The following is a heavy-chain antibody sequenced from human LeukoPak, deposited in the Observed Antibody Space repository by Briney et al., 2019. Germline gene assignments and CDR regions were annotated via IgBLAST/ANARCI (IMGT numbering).Heavy chain of an antibody. CDR1: GGSISSNNYY. J-gene: IGHJ4*02. CDR3: QSRFLEWLLDY. CDR2: IYYGGYT. D-gene: IGHD3-3*01. Sequence: SETLSLTCTVSGGSISSNNYYWGWIRQPPGKGLEWIGSIYYGGYTYYNPSLKSRVTISVDTSKNQFSLKLSSVTAADTAIYYCQSRFLEWLLDYWGQGTLVAVSS. V-gene: IGHV4-39*01.